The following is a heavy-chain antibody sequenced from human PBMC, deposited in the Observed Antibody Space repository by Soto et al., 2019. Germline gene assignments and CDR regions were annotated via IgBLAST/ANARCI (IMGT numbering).Heavy chain of an antibody. CDR1: GFTFSSYE. CDR3: VRELHEPLPADVLQVAN. J-gene: IGHJ4*02. D-gene: IGHD1-1*01. V-gene: IGHV3-48*03. CDR2: ISSTGSGT. Sequence: EVQLVESGGDLVQPGGSLRLSCAASGFTFSSYEMHWVRQAPGKGLEWISYISSTGSGTHYADSVKGRFTISRDNARNSLSLQMNSLRAEDTAIYYCVRELHEPLPADVLQVANWGQGTQVTVSS.